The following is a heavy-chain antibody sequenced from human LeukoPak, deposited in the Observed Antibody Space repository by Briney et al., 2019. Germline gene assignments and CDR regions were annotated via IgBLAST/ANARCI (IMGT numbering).Heavy chain of an antibody. CDR1: GFTFSSYW. J-gene: IGHJ5*02. CDR3: ATSLGPNWFDP. V-gene: IGHV3-74*01. Sequence: WGSLRLSCAASGFTFSSYWMHWVRQAPGKGLVWVSRINSDGGSTSYADSVKGRFTISRDNAKNTLYLQMNSLRAEDTAVYYCATSLGPNWFDPWGQGTLVTVSS. CDR2: INSDGGST.